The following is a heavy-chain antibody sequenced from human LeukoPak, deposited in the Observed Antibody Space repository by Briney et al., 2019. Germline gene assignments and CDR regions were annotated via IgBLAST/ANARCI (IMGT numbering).Heavy chain of an antibody. CDR2: ISGSGGST. D-gene: IGHD5-24*01. CDR3: AKGYGYCDYDYMDV. J-gene: IGHJ6*03. CDR1: GFTFSSYS. V-gene: IGHV3-23*01. Sequence: GGSLRLSCAASGFTFSSYSMNWVRQAPGKGLEWVSAISGSGGSTYYADSVKGRFTISRDNSKNTLYLQMNSLRAEDTAVYYCAKGYGYCDYDYMDVWGKGTTVTVSS.